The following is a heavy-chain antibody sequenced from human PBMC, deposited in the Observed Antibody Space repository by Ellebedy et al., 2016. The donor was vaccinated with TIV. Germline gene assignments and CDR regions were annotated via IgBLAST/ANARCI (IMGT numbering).Heavy chain of an antibody. D-gene: IGHD2-8*01. V-gene: IGHV1-46*01. CDR1: GYTFTSYD. Sequence: ASVKVSCKASGYTFTSYDLHWVRQAPGQGLRWMGVINPSGGSTTYAQKFQGRVAMTRDTSTSTVYMDLRSLTSDDTAVYYCARDMVQGMVSRYLWFDYWGQGTLVTVSS. CDR2: INPSGGST. J-gene: IGHJ4*02. CDR3: ARDMVQGMVSRYLWFDY.